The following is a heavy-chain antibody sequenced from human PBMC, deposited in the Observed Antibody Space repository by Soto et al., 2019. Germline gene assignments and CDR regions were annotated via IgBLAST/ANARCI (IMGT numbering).Heavy chain of an antibody. J-gene: IGHJ2*01. D-gene: IGHD4-4*01. V-gene: IGHV3-30-3*01. CDR1: GFTFSSYA. CDR3: ARPLWIDDYNWGYFDL. Sequence: QVQLVESGGGVVQPGRSLRLSCAASGFTFSSYAMHWVRQAPGKGLEWVAVISYDGSNKYYADSVKGQVTISRDNSKNKLYMQMNSLRAEDTAVYYCARPLWIDDYNWGYFDLWGRGTLVTVSS. CDR2: ISYDGSNK.